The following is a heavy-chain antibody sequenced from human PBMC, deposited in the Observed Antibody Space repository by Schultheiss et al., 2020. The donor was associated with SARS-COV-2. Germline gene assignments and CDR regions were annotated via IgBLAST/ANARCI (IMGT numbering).Heavy chain of an antibody. V-gene: IGHV5-51*01. J-gene: IGHJ3*02. Sequence: GESLKISCKGVGYSFTSYWIGWVRQMPGKGLEWMGIIYPGDSDTRYSPSFQGQVTISADKSISTAYLQWSSLKASDTAMYYCARPYCSGGSCPRAFDIWGQGTMVTVSS. D-gene: IGHD2-15*01. CDR2: IYPGDSDT. CDR3: ARPYCSGGSCPRAFDI. CDR1: GYSFTSYW.